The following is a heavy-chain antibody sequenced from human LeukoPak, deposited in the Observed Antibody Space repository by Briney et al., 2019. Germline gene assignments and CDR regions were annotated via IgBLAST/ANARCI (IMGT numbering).Heavy chain of an antibody. J-gene: IGHJ4*02. CDR1: GYTFTSFG. V-gene: IGHV1-18*04. CDR3: PRDHCSGDNCPSFDY. CDR2: IGAYNGDT. D-gene: IGHD2-15*01. Sequence: GASVNVSCKPSGYTFTSFGISWVRQAPGQGLEWMGWIGAYNGDTNYAQKFQGRVTMTTDTSTSTAYMDLRSLRSDDTAVYYCPRDHCSGDNCPSFDYWGQGTLVTVSS.